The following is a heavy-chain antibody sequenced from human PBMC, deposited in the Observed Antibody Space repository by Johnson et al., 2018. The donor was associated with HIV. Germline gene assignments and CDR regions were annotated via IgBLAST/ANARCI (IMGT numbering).Heavy chain of an antibody. V-gene: IGHV3-33*06. D-gene: IGHD1-7*01. CDR3: AKDRGAKWNYDAFDI. J-gene: IGHJ3*02. CDR2: IWYDGSNK. Sequence: QVQLVESGGGVVQSGRSLRLSCAASGFTFSTYGMHWVRQAPGTGLAWVAVIWYDGSNKYYEDSVKGRFTISRDNSKKPLYLQMNSLRSEDTAVYYCAKDRGAKWNYDAFDIWGQGTMVTVSS. CDR1: GFTFSTYG.